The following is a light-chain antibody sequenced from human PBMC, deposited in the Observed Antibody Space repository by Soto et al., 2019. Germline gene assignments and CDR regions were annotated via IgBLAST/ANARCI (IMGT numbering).Light chain of an antibody. CDR1: QTVYDN. CDR2: GAS. V-gene: IGKV3-15*01. J-gene: IGKJ4*01. Sequence: EIVMTQSPATLSVSPGGSATLSCRASQTVYDNLAWYQQKPGHPPRLLSYGASARATGIPARFSGSGSGTEFTLTISSMQSEDFAVYSCQQYSNWPLTFGGGTKVEIK. CDR3: QQYSNWPLT.